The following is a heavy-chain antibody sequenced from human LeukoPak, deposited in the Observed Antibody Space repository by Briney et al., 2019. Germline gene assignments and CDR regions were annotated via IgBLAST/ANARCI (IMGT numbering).Heavy chain of an antibody. Sequence: GGSLRLSCAASGFTFNDYYMSWIRQAPGKGLEWLSYINIGGANTHYADSVKGRFTISRDNAKKSLYLEMNNLRAEDTAVYYCATDGAGFDTWGQGVLVTVSS. V-gene: IGHV3-11*01. CDR2: INIGGANT. CDR3: ATDGAGFDT. J-gene: IGHJ5*02. CDR1: GFTFNDYY.